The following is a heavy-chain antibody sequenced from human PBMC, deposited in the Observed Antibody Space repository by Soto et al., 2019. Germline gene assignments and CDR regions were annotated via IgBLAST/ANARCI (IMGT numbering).Heavy chain of an antibody. D-gene: IGHD4-4*01. J-gene: IGHJ4*02. V-gene: IGHV3-30-3*01. CDR2: ISHDGSYK. Sequence: PGGSLRLSCAASGFTFSGYGLHWVRQAPGKGLEWLAVISHDGSYKYYADSVKGRFTISRDNSKNTLDLQMNSLRAEDTAMYCCAREGYSNYDYWGQGTLVTVS. CDR3: AREGYSNYDY. CDR1: GFTFSGYG.